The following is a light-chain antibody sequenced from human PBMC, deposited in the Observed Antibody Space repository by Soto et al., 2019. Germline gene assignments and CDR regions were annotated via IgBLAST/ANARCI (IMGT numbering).Light chain of an antibody. V-gene: IGKV3-11*01. J-gene: IGKJ5*01. CDR2: DAY. CDR1: QSVSSN. Sequence: EIVMTQSPATQSVSPGERAALSCRASQSVSSNLAWYQQKPGQAPRLLIYDAYNRATGIPPRFSGSGSGTDFTLTISSLEPEDSAVYYCQQRHMWPITFGQGTRLEIK. CDR3: QQRHMWPIT.